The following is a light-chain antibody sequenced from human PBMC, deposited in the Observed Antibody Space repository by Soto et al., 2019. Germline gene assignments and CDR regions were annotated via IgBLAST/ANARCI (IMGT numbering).Light chain of an antibody. CDR1: QSVSSSY. CDR3: QQYGSSPAWT. V-gene: IGKV3-20*01. CDR2: GAS. Sequence: EIVLTQSPGTLSLSPGERATLSCRASQSVSSSYLAWYQQKPGQAPRLLIYGASSRATGIPDRFSGSGSGTDFTLTSSSLEPQDFSVYYCQQYGSSPAWTYGQGTKVEIK. J-gene: IGKJ1*01.